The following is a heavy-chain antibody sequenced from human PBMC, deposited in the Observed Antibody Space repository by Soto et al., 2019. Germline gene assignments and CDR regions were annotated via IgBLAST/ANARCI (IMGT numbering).Heavy chain of an antibody. V-gene: IGHV3-23*01. D-gene: IGHD3-16*02. J-gene: IGHJ4*02. Sequence: GGSLRLSCAASGFTFSSYAMSWVRQAPGKGLEWVSAISGSGGSTYYADSVKGRFTISRDNSKNTLYLQMNSLRAEDTAVYYCAKISYYDYIWGSYRYTPYYFDDWGQGTLVTVSS. CDR3: AKISYYDYIWGSYRYTPYYFDD. CDR2: ISGSGGST. CDR1: GFTFSSYA.